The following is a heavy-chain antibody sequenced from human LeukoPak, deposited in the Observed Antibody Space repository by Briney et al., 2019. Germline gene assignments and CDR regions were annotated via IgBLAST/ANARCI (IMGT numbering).Heavy chain of an antibody. CDR3: ARGVVLRYFDWLPDDAFDI. CDR1: GYTFTSYG. Sequence: ASVKVSCEASGYTFTSYGISWVRQAPGQGLEWMGWISAYNGNTNYAQKLQGRVTMTTDTSTSTAYMELRSLRSDDTAVYYCARGVVLRYFDWLPDDAFDIWGQGTMVTVSS. D-gene: IGHD3-9*01. J-gene: IGHJ3*02. CDR2: ISAYNGNT. V-gene: IGHV1-18*01.